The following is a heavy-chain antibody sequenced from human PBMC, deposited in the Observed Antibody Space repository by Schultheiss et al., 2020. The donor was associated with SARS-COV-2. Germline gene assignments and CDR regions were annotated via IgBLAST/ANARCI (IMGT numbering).Heavy chain of an antibody. CDR3: ARIGEMATISFDY. J-gene: IGHJ4*02. CDR1: GFSLSTSGVG. Sequence: SGPTLVKPTQTLTLTCTFSGFSLSTSGVGVSWIRQPPGKALEWLAHIFSHDEKSYSTSLKSRLTISKDTSKSQVVLTMTNMDPVDTATYYCARIGEMATISFDYWGQGTLVTVSS. CDR2: IFSHDEK. D-gene: IGHD5-24*01. V-gene: IGHV2-26*01.